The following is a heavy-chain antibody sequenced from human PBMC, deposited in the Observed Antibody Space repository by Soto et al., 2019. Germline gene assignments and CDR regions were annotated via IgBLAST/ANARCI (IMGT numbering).Heavy chain of an antibody. CDR3: SRQGSAFWSGKPQYFMDV. J-gene: IGHJ6*03. Sequence: EVQLVESGGGLVQPGGSLKLSCAASGFTFSGSAMHLVRQASGKGLEWVGRIRSKPNNYATASGASVKGRFTIPRDDSKNTVYLQMNSLNAEDTAVYYCSRQGSAFWSGKPQYFMDVWGKGITVTVSS. CDR2: IRSKPNNYAT. V-gene: IGHV3-73*01. D-gene: IGHD3-3*01. CDR1: GFTFSGSA.